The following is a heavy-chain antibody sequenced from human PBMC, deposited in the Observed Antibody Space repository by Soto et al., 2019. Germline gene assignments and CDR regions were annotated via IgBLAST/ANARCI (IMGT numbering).Heavy chain of an antibody. V-gene: IGHV3-23*01. D-gene: IGHD6-19*01. CDR1: GFTFSSYA. Sequence: GGSLRLSCAASGFTFSSYAMSWVRQAPGKGLEWVSAISGSGGSTYYADSVKGRFTISRDNSKNTLYLQMNSLRAEDTAVYYCAKDRGSSGWYDKYYYYGMDVWGQGTTVTVSS. CDR2: ISGSGGST. CDR3: AKDRGSSGWYDKYYYYGMDV. J-gene: IGHJ6*02.